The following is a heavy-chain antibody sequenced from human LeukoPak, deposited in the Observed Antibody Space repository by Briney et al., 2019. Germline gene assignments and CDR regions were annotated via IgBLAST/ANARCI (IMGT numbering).Heavy chain of an antibody. CDR2: IYYSGST. J-gene: IGHJ5*02. V-gene: IGHV4-61*08. D-gene: IGHD1-26*01. CDR3: ARVAGLWGFDP. Sequence: SQTLSLTCTVSGGSISSGGYSWSWIRQPPGKGLEWIGYIYYSGSTNYNPSLKSRVTISVDTSKNQFSLKLSSVTAADTAVYYCARVAGLWGFDPWGQGTLVTVSS. CDR1: GGSISSGGYS.